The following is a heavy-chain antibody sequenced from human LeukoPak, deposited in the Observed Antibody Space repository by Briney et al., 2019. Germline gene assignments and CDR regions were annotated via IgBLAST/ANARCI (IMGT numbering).Heavy chain of an antibody. J-gene: IGHJ2*01. CDR3: ARDSRYSSSWDYWYFDL. CDR1: GFTFSSYG. CDR2: ISSRSDSV. V-gene: IGHV3-48*01. Sequence: GGSLRLSRTASGFTFSSYGMNWVRQAPGKRLEWVSYISSRSDSVYYADSVKGRFTISRDNSKNTLYLQMNSLRAEDTAVYYCARDSRYSSSWDYWYFDLWGRGTLVTVSS. D-gene: IGHD6-13*01.